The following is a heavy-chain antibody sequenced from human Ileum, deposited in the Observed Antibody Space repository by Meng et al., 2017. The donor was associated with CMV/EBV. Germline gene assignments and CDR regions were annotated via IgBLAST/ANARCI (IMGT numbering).Heavy chain of an antibody. CDR1: GGSLTGYY. D-gene: IGHD3-10*01. V-gene: IGHV4-34*01. CDR3: ARRVGSGKYYFDY. Sequence: TCAVSGGSLTGYYCSWIRQPPGKGLEWIGEINYSESTNYNPSLNSRVTISVDTFKNQCSLKLRSVTAADTAVYYCARRVGSGKYYFDYWSQGTLVTVSS. CDR2: INYSEST. J-gene: IGHJ4*02.